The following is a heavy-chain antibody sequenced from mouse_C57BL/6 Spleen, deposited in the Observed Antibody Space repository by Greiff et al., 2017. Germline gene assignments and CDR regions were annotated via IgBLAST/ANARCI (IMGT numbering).Heavy chain of an antibody. CDR2: ILPGSGSI. V-gene: IGHV1-9*01. D-gene: IGHD4-1*01. Sequence: VKLQESGAELMKPGASVKLSCKATGYTFTGYWIEWVKQRSGHGLEWIGVILPGSGSINYNEKFKGKATFTAYTSYNPAYMHLSSLTTEDSAIXERARRDEKLGYYFDYWGQGTTLTVSS. CDR1: GYTFTGYW. J-gene: IGHJ2*01. CDR3: ARRDEKLGYYFDY.